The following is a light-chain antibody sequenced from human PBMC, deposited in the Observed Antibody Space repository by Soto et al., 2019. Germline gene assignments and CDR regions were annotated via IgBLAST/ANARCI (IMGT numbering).Light chain of an antibody. CDR1: QNINNY. Sequence: DIQMTQSPSSLSASVGDRVTITCRASQNINNYLNWYQQKPGTAPKLMIYAASTLQRGVPSRFSGSGSGTDFTLTISSLQPEDFATYYCQQSNSSPRTFGQGTKVDIK. V-gene: IGKV1-39*01. CDR3: QQSNSSPRT. CDR2: AAS. J-gene: IGKJ1*01.